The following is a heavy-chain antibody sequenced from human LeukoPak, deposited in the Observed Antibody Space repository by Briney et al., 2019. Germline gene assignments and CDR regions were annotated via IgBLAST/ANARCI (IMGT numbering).Heavy chain of an antibody. J-gene: IGHJ6*02. D-gene: IGHD3-3*01. CDR1: GFTFSSYA. CDR2: ISYDGSNK. Sequence: GGSLRLSCAASGFTFSSYAMHWVRQAPGKGLEWVAVISYDGSNKYYVDSVKGRFTISRDNSKNTLYLQMNSLRAEDTAVYYCAREVVTIFGVVIKGPYYYYGMDVWGQGTTVTVSS. CDR3: AREVVTIFGVVIKGPYYYYGMDV. V-gene: IGHV3-30-3*01.